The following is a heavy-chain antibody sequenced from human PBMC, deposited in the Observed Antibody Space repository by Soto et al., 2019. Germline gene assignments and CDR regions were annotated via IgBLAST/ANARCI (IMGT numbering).Heavy chain of an antibody. CDR1: GFTFSTYA. J-gene: IGHJ4*02. V-gene: IGHV3-23*01. Sequence: EVQLLESGGKLVQPGGSLTLSCAASGFTFSTYAMAWVRQAPGKGLEWVSGVSASGLNTDYADPVKGRFYISRDNSKNTVSLHMNSLRAEDTALYYCAKDSPRRTSGSFFDYWGQGTPVTVSS. CDR3: AKDSPRRTSGSFFDY. CDR2: VSASGLNT. D-gene: IGHD1-1*01.